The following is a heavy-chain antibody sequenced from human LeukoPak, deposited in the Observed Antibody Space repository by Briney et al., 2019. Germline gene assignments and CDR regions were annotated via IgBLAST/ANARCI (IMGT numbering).Heavy chain of an antibody. V-gene: IGHV4-4*07. Sequence: SETLSLTCTVSGGSISSYYWSWIRQPAGKGLEWIGRIYTSGSTNYNPSLESRVTMSLDTSKNQFSLKLSSVTAADTAAYYCARYGAAGFNWFDPWGQGTLVTVSS. CDR1: GGSISSYY. J-gene: IGHJ5*02. CDR3: ARYGAAGFNWFDP. D-gene: IGHD6-13*01. CDR2: IYTSGST.